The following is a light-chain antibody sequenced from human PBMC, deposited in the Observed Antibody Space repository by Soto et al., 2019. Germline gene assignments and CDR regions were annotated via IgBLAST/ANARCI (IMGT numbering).Light chain of an antibody. V-gene: IGLV2-14*03. Sequence: QSALTQPASVSGSPGQSITISCTGTSSDIGGYKFVSWYQQRPGKAPKLMIHEVSNRPSGVSNRFSGSKSGNTASLTISGLQAEDEADYYCRSYTNTFTYVFGTGTKLTVL. CDR3: RSYTNTFTYV. CDR1: SSDIGGYKF. J-gene: IGLJ1*01. CDR2: EVS.